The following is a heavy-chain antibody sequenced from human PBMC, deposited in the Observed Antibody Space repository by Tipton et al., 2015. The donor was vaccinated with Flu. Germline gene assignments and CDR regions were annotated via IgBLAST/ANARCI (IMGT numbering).Heavy chain of an antibody. CDR2: VHPTGNG. D-gene: IGHD5-18*01. V-gene: IGHV4-38-2*01. Sequence: TLSLTCSVSGDSIDSRYFWGWIRQPPGKGLERIGNVHPTGNGYYNVSLRSRVTIAVDRPKNQFSLSLTSVTAADTATYFCVRTGYSYGWENAFFFDLWGLGTPVSVSS. CDR3: VRTGYSYGWENAFFFDL. J-gene: IGHJ4*02. CDR1: GDSIDSRYF.